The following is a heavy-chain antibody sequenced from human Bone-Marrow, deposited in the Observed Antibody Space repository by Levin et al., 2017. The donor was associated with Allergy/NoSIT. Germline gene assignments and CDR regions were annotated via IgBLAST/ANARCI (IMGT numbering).Heavy chain of an antibody. CDR1: GFTFSSYG. CDR3: AREREGYCSSTSCYGRDYNWFDP. Sequence: GESLKISCAASGFTFSSYGMHWVRQAPGKGLEWVAVIWYDGSNKYYADSVKGRFTISRDNSKNTLYLQMNSLRAEDTAVYYCAREREGYCSSTSCYGRDYNWFDPWGQGTLVTVSS. V-gene: IGHV3-33*01. J-gene: IGHJ5*02. D-gene: IGHD2-2*01. CDR2: IWYDGSNK.